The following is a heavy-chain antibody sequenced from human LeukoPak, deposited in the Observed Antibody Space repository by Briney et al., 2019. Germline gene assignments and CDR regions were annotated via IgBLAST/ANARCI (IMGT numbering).Heavy chain of an antibody. CDR2: IYYSGST. CDR1: GGSISSYY. J-gene: IGHJ6*02. V-gene: IGHV4-59*01. Sequence: SETLSLTCTVSGGSISSYYWSWIRQPPGKGLEWIGYIYYSGSTNYNPSLKSRVTISVDTSKNQFSLKLSSVTAADTAVYYCARVSVARYYYGMDVWGQGTTVTVSS. CDR3: ARVSVARYYYGMDV. D-gene: IGHD2-15*01.